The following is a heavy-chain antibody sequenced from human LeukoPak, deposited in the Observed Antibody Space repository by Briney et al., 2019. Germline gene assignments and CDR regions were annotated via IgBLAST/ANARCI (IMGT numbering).Heavy chain of an antibody. CDR3: AKETGEDYYYYMDV. D-gene: IGHD3-16*01. CDR2: ISGSGGST. Sequence: GGSLRLSCAASGFTFSSYAMSWVRQAPGQGLEWVSAISGSGGSTYYADSVKGRFTISRDNSKNTLYLQMNSLRAEDTAVYYCAKETGEDYYYYMDVWGKGTTVTVSS. V-gene: IGHV3-23*01. CDR1: GFTFSSYA. J-gene: IGHJ6*03.